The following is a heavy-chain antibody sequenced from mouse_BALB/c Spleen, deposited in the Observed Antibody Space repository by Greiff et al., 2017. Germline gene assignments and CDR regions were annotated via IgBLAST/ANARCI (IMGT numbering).Heavy chain of an antibody. V-gene: IGHV5-17*02. Sequence: EVKLQESGGGLVQPGGSRKLSCAASGFTFSSFGMHWVRQAPEKGLEWVAYISSGSSTIYYADTVKGRFTISRDNPKNTLFLQMTSLRSEDTAMYYCARELGYAMDYWGQGTSVTVSS. CDR3: ARELGYAMDY. J-gene: IGHJ4*01. CDR2: ISSGSSTI. D-gene: IGHD4-1*01. CDR1: GFTFSSFG.